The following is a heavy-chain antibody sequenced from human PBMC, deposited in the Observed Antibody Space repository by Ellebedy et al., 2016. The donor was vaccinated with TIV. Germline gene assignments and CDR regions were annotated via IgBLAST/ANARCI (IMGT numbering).Heavy chain of an antibody. CDR1: GFTFTDYN. J-gene: IGHJ4*02. V-gene: IGHV3-21*01. CDR2: ISSSSTYI. D-gene: IGHD4-17*01. Sequence: GESLKISCAASGFTFTDYNMNWVRQAPGKGLEWVSSISSSSTYIFSADSMKGRFTISRDNAKNSLYLQMNPQRAEDTAVYYRVRTRRLGGGYFDYWGQGTLVTVSS. CDR3: VRTRRLGGGYFDY.